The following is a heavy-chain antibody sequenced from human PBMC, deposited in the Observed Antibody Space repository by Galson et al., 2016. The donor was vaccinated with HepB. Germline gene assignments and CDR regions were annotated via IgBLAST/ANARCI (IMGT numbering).Heavy chain of an antibody. CDR1: GDSVSSNFAA. CDR2: TYYRSKWYN. Sequence: CAISGDSVSSNFAAWNWIRQSPSRGLEWLGTTYYRSKWYNDYAVSVKSRITINPDTSKSQFSLQLNSVTPEDTAVYYCARDTPWLAGGYYYYVMDVCGQGTTVTVS. D-gene: IGHD6-19*01. V-gene: IGHV6-1*01. J-gene: IGHJ6*02. CDR3: ARDTPWLAGGYYYYVMDV.